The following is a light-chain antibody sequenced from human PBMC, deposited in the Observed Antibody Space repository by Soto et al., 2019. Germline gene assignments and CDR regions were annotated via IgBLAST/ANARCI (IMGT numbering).Light chain of an antibody. Sequence: TQMTQSPLSLSASVGEKIIITCRASRDVGSDVSWYQQKPGQAPKLVIYAASNLYTGVPSRFSGRRSGTEFTLTISILQPEDFASYYCLQDYGDSWAFGPGTKGDIK. J-gene: IGKJ1*01. CDR3: LQDYGDSWA. V-gene: IGKV1-6*01. CDR2: AAS. CDR1: RDVGSD.